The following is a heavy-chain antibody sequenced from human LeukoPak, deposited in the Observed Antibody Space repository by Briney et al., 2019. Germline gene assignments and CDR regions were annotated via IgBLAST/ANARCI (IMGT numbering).Heavy chain of an antibody. Sequence: PGGSLRLSCAASGFTFSTYSMNWVRQAPGKGLEWVSSISTGGTYIYYADPVKGRFTISRDDAKNSLYLQMNSLRAEDTAVYYCARGPYVDIVSTGFSSNSWDYFDYWGQGTLVTVSS. CDR2: ISTGGTYI. CDR3: ARGPYVDIVSTGFSSNSWDYFDY. D-gene: IGHD5/OR15-5a*01. J-gene: IGHJ4*02. V-gene: IGHV3-21*01. CDR1: GFTFSTYS.